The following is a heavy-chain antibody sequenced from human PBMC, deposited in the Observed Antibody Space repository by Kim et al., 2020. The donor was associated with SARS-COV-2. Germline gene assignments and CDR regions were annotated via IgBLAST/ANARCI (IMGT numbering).Heavy chain of an antibody. J-gene: IGHJ4*02. CDR2: INAGNGNT. Sequence: ASVKVSCKASGYTFTSYAMHWVRQAPGQRLEWMGGINAGNGNTKYSQKFQGRVTITRDTSASTAYMELSSLRSEDTAVYYCAEGSGQWLVRYWGQGTLVTVSS. CDR3: AEGSGQWLVRY. CDR1: GYTFTSYA. V-gene: IGHV1-3*01. D-gene: IGHD6-19*01.